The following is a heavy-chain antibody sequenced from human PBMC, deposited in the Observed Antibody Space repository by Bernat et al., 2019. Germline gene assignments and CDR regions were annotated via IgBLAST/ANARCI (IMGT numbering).Heavy chain of an antibody. Sequence: QITLKESGPTLVKPTQTLTLTCTFSGFSLSTSGVGVGWIRQPPGKALEWLALIYWDDDKRYSPSLKSRLTITKDTSKNQVVLTMTNMDPVDTATYYCAHMGVNWNDVFWFDPWGQGTLVTVSS. D-gene: IGHD1-1*01. V-gene: IGHV2-5*02. CDR2: IYWDDDK. J-gene: IGHJ5*02. CDR1: GFSLSTSGVG. CDR3: AHMGVNWNDVFWFDP.